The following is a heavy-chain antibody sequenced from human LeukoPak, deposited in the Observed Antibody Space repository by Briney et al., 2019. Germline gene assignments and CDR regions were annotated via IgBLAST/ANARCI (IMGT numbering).Heavy chain of an antibody. Sequence: GGSLRLSCAASGFTFSSYAMSWVRQAPGKGLEWVSAISSSSSYIYYADSVKGRFTISRDNAKNSLYLQMNSLRAEDTAVYYCARGYYDSSGYSYVFDYWGQGTLVTVSS. D-gene: IGHD3-22*01. V-gene: IGHV3-21*01. CDR2: ISSSSSYI. CDR1: GFTFSSYA. CDR3: ARGYYDSSGYSYVFDY. J-gene: IGHJ4*02.